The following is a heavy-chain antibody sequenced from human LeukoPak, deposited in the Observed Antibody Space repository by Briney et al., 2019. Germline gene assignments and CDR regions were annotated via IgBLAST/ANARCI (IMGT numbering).Heavy chain of an antibody. V-gene: IGHV4-30-4*01. CDR2: IYYSGST. D-gene: IGHD5-18*01. CDR3: ARETIMGYSYGFDY. J-gene: IGHJ4*02. CDR1: GVSISSGDYY. Sequence: SETLSLTCTVSGVSISSGDYYWSWIRQPPGKGLEWIGYIYYSGSTYYNPSLKSRVTISVDTSKNQFSLKLSSVTAADTAVYYCARETIMGYSYGFDYWGQGTLVTVSS.